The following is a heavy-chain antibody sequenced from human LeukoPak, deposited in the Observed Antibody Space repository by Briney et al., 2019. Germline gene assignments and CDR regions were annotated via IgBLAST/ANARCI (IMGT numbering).Heavy chain of an antibody. Sequence: ASVKVSCKASGYTFTGYYMHWVRQAPGQGLEWMGWINPNSGGTKYAQKFQDRVTMTRDTSISTAHMELSTLRSDDTAVYYCARELVRSGYSRTWYGGGGFDIWGQGTMVTVSS. CDR1: GYTFTGYY. D-gene: IGHD6-13*01. CDR2: INPNSGGT. J-gene: IGHJ3*02. V-gene: IGHV1-2*02. CDR3: ARELVRSGYSRTWYGGGGFDI.